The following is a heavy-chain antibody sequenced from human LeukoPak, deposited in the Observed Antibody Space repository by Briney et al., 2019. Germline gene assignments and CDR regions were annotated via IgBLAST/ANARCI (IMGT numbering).Heavy chain of an antibody. J-gene: IGHJ6*02. CDR2: IIPIFGIA. Sequence: SVKVSCKASGGTFSSYAISWVRQAPGQGLEWMGRIIPIFGIANYAQKFQGRVTITADKSTSTAYMELSSLRSEDTAVYYCARVPSSSPYYGMDVWAKGPPSPSP. CDR3: ARVPSSSPYYGMDV. D-gene: IGHD2-2*01. V-gene: IGHV1-69*04. CDR1: GGTFSSYA.